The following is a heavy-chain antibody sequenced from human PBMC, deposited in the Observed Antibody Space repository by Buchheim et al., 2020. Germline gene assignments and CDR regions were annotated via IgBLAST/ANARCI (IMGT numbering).Heavy chain of an antibody. CDR2: ISYDGSNK. V-gene: IGHV3-30*18. Sequence: QVQLVESGRGVVQPGRSLRLSCAASGFTFSSYGMHWVRQAPGKGLEWVAVISYDGSNKYYADSVKGRFTISRDNSKNTLYLQMNSLRAEDTAVYYCAKNSGYDFTSYFDYWGQGTL. J-gene: IGHJ4*02. CDR3: AKNSGYDFTSYFDY. D-gene: IGHD5-12*01. CDR1: GFTFSSYG.